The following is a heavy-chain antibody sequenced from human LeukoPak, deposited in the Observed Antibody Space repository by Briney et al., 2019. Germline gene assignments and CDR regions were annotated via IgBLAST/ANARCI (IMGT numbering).Heavy chain of an antibody. V-gene: IGHV1-24*01. CDR2: FYPEDGET. D-gene: IGHD2-15*01. Sequence: ASVKVSCKVSGYTLTELSMHWVRQAPGKGLEWMGGFYPEDGETIYAQKFQGRVTMTEDTSTGTAYMERSSLRSEDTAVYYCATSCSGGSCLGLGAFDIWGQGTMVTVSS. CDR3: ATSCSGGSCLGLGAFDI. CDR1: GYTLTELS. J-gene: IGHJ3*02.